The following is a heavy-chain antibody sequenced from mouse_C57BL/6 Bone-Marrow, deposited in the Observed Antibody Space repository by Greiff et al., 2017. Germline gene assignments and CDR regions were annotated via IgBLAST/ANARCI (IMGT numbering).Heavy chain of an antibody. D-gene: IGHD1-1*01. CDR2: IDPSDSET. J-gene: IGHJ4*01. V-gene: IGHV1-52*01. Sequence: QVQLKQPGAELVRPGSSVKLSCKASGYTFTSYWMHWVKQRPIQGLEWIGNIDPSDSETHYNQKFKDKATLTVDKSSSTAYMQLSSLTSEDSAVYYCARGPTVVAGAMDYWGQGTSVTVAS. CDR3: ARGPTVVAGAMDY. CDR1: GYTFTSYW.